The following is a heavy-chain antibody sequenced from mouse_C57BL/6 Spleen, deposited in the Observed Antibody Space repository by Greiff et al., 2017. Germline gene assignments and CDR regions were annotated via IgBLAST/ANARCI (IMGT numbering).Heavy chain of an antibody. J-gene: IGHJ1*03. D-gene: IGHD1-1*01. CDR1: GFTFSSYG. CDR2: ISSGGSYT. Sequence: EVKLVESGGDLVKPGGSLKLSCAASGFTFSSYGMSWVRQTPDKRLEWVATISSGGSYTYYPDSVKGRFTISRDNAKNTLYLQMSSLKSEDTAMYYCARKGITTVVDWYVDVWGTGTTVTVSS. V-gene: IGHV5-6*01. CDR3: ARKGITTVVDWYVDV.